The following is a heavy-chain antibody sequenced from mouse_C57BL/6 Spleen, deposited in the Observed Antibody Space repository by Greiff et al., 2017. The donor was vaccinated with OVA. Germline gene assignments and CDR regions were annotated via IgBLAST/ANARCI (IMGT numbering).Heavy chain of an antibody. J-gene: IGHJ2*01. CDR3: AREGLHFDY. CDR2: IYPGDGDT. V-gene: IGHV1-82*01. Sequence: VQLQQSGPELVKPGASVKISCKASGYAFSSSWMNWVKQRPGKGLEWIGRIYPGDGDTNYNGKFKGKAKLTADKSSSTAYMQLSSLTSEDSAVYFCAREGLHFDYWGQGTTLTVSS. D-gene: IGHD3-3*01. CDR1: GYAFSSSW.